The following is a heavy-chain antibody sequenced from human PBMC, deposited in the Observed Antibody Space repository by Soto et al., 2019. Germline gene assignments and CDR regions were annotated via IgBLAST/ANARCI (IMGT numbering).Heavy chain of an antibody. CDR1: GGSINSGDYY. CDR3: ARGVDFERFSPYGMDV. D-gene: IGHD3-3*01. CDR2: IYYSGTT. J-gene: IGHJ6*02. V-gene: IGHV4-30-4*01. Sequence: PSETLSLTWTVSGGSINSGDYYWAWIRQPRGKGLEWIGYIYYSGTTYYNPSLKSRVSLSLDTSKNHFSLRLTSVTAADTAVYYCARGVDFERFSPYGMDVWGQGTTVPAP.